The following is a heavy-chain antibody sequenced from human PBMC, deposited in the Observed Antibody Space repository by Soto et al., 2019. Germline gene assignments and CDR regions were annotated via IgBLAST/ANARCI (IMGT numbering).Heavy chain of an antibody. CDR1: GFTLSTSGVG. D-gene: IGHD2-8*02. CDR3: ARLSLYWSHNSFDI. CDR2: VYWDDDK. V-gene: IGHV2-5*02. Sequence: GSGPTLVNPTQTLTLTCTFSGFTLSTSGVGVGWIRQPPGKALEWLAVVYWDDDKRYSSSLKSRLTITKDTSKNQVVLTMTNMDPVYSAIYFVARLSLYWSHNSFDIWGQGTTVTVSS. J-gene: IGHJ3*02.